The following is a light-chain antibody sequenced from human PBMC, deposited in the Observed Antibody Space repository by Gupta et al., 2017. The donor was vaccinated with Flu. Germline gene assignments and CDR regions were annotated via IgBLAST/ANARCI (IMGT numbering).Light chain of an antibody. CDR2: DVS. V-gene: IGLV2-11*01. J-gene: IGLJ3*02. CDR3: CSDAGSYTWV. CDR1: SSDVGGYNY. Sequence: SVTISCTGTSSDVGGYNYVSWYQQHPAKAPKLMIYDVSKRPSGVPDRCSGSKSGNTASLTISGLQAEEEADYYCCSDAGSYTWVFGGGTKLTVL.